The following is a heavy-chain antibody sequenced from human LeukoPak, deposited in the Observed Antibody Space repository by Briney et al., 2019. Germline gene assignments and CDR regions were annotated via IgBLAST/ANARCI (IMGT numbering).Heavy chain of an antibody. Sequence: ASVKVSRKASGYTFTSYDINWVRQATGQGLEWMGWMNPNSGNTGYAQKFQGRVTMTRDTSISTAYMELSSLRSEDTAVYYCARGWRRGDGYTIDYWGQGTLVTVSS. J-gene: IGHJ4*02. D-gene: IGHD5-24*01. CDR2: MNPNSGNT. V-gene: IGHV1-8*01. CDR3: ARGWRRGDGYTIDY. CDR1: GYTFTSYD.